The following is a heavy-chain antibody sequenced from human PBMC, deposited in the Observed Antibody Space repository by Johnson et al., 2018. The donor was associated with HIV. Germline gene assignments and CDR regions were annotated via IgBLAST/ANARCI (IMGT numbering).Heavy chain of an antibody. Sequence: VHLVESGGGLVQPGRSLRLSCAASGFTSDADALCWVRQVPGKALEWVSGISWNKGTIAYAGSVKGRFTISRDSAKNSLYLQMNSLRAEDTAVYYCARDQGWGDAFDIWGQGTMVIVSS. J-gene: IGHJ3*02. CDR1: GFTSDADA. CDR3: ARDQGWGDAFDI. V-gene: IGHV3-9*02. CDR2: ISWNKGTI. D-gene: IGHD3-16*01.